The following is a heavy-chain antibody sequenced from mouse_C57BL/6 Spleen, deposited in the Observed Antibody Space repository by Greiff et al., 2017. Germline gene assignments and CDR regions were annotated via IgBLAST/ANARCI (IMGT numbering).Heavy chain of an antibody. D-gene: IGHD3-2*02. CDR1: GYTFTSYW. CDR2: IDPSDSYN. V-gene: IGHV1-50*01. CDR3: ARKQLRLGFDY. J-gene: IGHJ2*01. Sequence: QVQLQQPGAELVKPGASVKLSCKASGYTFTSYWMQWVKQRPGQGLEWIGEIDPSDSYNNYNQKFKGKATLTVDTSSSTAYMQLSSLTSEDSAVYYCARKQLRLGFDYWGQGTTLTVSS.